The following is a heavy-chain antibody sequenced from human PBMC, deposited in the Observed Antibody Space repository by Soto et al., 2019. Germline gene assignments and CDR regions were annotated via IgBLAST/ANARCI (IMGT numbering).Heavy chain of an antibody. Sequence: GGSLRLSCAASGFTFSDYYMSWIRQAPGKGLEWVSYISSSSSYTNYADSVKGRFTISRDNAKSSLYLQMNSLRAEDTAVYYCARVPDYYDSSGYTNWFDPWGQGTLVTVSS. CDR1: GFTFSDYY. D-gene: IGHD3-22*01. CDR3: ARVPDYYDSSGYTNWFDP. J-gene: IGHJ5*02. CDR2: ISSSSSYT. V-gene: IGHV3-11*06.